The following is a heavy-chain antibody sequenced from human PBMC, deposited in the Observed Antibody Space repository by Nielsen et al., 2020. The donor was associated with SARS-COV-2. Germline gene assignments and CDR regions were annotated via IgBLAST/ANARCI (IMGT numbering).Heavy chain of an antibody. D-gene: IGHD6-6*01. CDR2: ISGSGAST. Sequence: GGSLRLSCAASGFTFSNYAMTWVRQAPGKGLEWVSAISGSGASTYYPASVRGRFTISRDNSKNKLYLQMNSLRAEDRALYYCAKGDSSSSPLDAFDIWGQGTMVTVSS. J-gene: IGHJ3*02. CDR1: GFTFSNYA. CDR3: AKGDSSSSPLDAFDI. V-gene: IGHV3-23*01.